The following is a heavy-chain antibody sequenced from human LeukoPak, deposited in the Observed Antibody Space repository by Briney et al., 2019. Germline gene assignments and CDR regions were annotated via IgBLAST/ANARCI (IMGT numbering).Heavy chain of an antibody. CDR2: ISWNSGSI. D-gene: IGHD3-22*01. V-gene: IGHV3-9*01. CDR1: GFTFDDYA. J-gene: IGHJ4*02. Sequence: PGRSLRLSCAASGFTFDDYAMHWVRQAPGKGLGWVSGISWNSGSIGYADSVKGRFTISRDNAKNSLYLQMNSLRAEDTALYYCAKGSFYDSSGYYDYWGQGTLVTVSS. CDR3: AKGSFYDSSGYYDY.